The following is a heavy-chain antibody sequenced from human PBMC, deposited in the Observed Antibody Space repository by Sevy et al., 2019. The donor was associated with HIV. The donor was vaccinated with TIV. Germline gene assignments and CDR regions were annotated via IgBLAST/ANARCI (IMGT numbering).Heavy chain of an antibody. D-gene: IGHD1-1*01. CDR2: IYFTGNT. Sequence: SETLSLTCSVSGGSISSYFWTWVRQSPGKGLEWIGNIYFTGNTDYSPSLKSRVTLSLDTSKSQFSLTLKSVTAAGTAIYFCARDSTTRPRVLDYWGQGTLVTVSS. J-gene: IGHJ4*02. V-gene: IGHV4-59*01. CDR3: ARDSTTRPRVLDY. CDR1: GGSISSYF.